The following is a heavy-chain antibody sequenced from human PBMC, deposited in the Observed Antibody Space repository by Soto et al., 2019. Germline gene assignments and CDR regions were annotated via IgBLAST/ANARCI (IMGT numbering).Heavy chain of an antibody. V-gene: IGHV4-30-2*01. J-gene: IGHJ4*02. D-gene: IGHD2-15*01. CDR1: CGSISSGGYS. CDR3: ARLVVRRVVAATPGAPDY. Sequence: TLSLTCAVSCGSISSGGYSWSWIRQPPGKGLEWIGYIYHSGSTYYNPSLKSRVTISVDTSKNQFSLKLSSVTAADTAVYYCARLVVRRVVAATPGAPDYRGQGTLVTVSS. CDR2: IYHSGST.